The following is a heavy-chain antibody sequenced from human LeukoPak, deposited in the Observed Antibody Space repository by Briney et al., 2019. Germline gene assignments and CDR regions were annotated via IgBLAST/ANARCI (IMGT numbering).Heavy chain of an antibody. V-gene: IGHV4-4*07. CDR2: IYTSGNT. CDR1: GGSISSYY. Sequence: PSETLSLTCTVSGGSISSYYWSWIRQPAGKGLEWIGRIYTSGNTNYNPSLKSRVTMSVDTSKNQFSLKLSSVTAADTAVYYCARARRIAVAGTSDYYYYGMDVWGQGTTVTVSS. D-gene: IGHD6-19*01. J-gene: IGHJ6*02. CDR3: ARARRIAVAGTSDYYYYGMDV.